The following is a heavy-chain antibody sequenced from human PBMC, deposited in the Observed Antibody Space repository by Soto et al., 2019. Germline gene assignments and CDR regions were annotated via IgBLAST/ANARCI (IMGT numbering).Heavy chain of an antibody. J-gene: IGHJ4*02. D-gene: IGHD3-22*01. CDR1: GGTFSSYA. V-gene: IGHV1-69*01. Sequence: QVQLVQSGAEVKKPGSSVKVSCKASGGTFSSYAISWVRQAPGQGLEWMGGIIPIFGTANYAQKFQGRVTITADESPSTAYMELSSLRSEDTAVYYCAREEPYYYDSSGYYSNYWGQGTLVTVSS. CDR3: AREEPYYYDSSGYYSNY. CDR2: IIPIFGTA.